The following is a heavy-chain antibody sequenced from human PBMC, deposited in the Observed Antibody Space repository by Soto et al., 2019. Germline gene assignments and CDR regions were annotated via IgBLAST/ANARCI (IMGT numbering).Heavy chain of an antibody. CDR3: ARRTTTVYYYYGMDV. V-gene: IGHV5-10-1*01. Sequence: SLKISCKGSGYSFTSYWISWVRQMPGKGLEWMGRIDPSDSYTNYSPSFQGHVTISADKSISTAYLQWSSLKASDTAMYYCARRTTTVYYYYGMDVWGQGTTVTVSS. J-gene: IGHJ6*02. CDR2: IDPSDSYT. D-gene: IGHD1-1*01. CDR1: GYSFTSYW.